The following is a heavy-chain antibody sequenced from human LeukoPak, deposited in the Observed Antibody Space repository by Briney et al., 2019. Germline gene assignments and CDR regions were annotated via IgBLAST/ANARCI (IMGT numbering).Heavy chain of an antibody. D-gene: IGHD3-9*01. V-gene: IGHV3-21*01. Sequence: PGGSLRLSCAASGFTFSSYSMDWVRQAPGKGLEWVSSISSSSYIYYADSVKGRFTISRDNAKNSLYLQMNSLRAEDTAVYYCARVLVLRYFDWLSNFDYWGQGTLVTVSS. CDR1: GFTFSSYS. J-gene: IGHJ4*02. CDR3: ARVLVLRYFDWLSNFDY. CDR2: ISSSSYI.